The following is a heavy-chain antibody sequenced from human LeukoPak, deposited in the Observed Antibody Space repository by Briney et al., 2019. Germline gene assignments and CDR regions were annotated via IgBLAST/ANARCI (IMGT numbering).Heavy chain of an antibody. V-gene: IGHV3-23*01. CDR2: IGNTET. CDR1: GFPFETNA. CDR3: AKDWIQFNRVFDCFDS. J-gene: IGHJ4*02. D-gene: IGHD5-18*01. Sequence: GGSLRLSCATSGFPFETNAMSWVRQAPGKGLEWVATIGNTETFYADSVTGRFTISRDNSKNTVSLQMNRLRVEDTAIYYCAKDWIQFNRVFDCFDSWGQGTLVTVSS.